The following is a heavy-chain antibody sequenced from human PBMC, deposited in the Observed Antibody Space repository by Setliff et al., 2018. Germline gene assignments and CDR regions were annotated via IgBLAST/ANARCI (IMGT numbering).Heavy chain of an antibody. V-gene: IGHV1-69*13. Sequence: GASVKVSCKASGGTFRTDGFNWVRQAPGQGLEWMGRIIPVFRSAKYAQKFQGRVTISADESSSTAYMELRSLRADDTAVYYCARINFYVSSGYYYAPELWGQGTTVTVSS. D-gene: IGHD3-22*01. CDR2: IIPVFRSA. CDR3: ARINFYVSSGYYYAPEL. CDR1: GGTFRTDG. J-gene: IGHJ4*02.